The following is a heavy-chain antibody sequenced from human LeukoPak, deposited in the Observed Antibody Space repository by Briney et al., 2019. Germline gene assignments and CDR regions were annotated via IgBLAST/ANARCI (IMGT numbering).Heavy chain of an antibody. CDR2: ISGSGGST. J-gene: IGHJ4*02. CDR3: AKVNGEVRGVSDY. V-gene: IGHV3-23*01. D-gene: IGHD3-10*01. Sequence: GGSLRLSCAASGFTFSSYAMSWVRQAPGKGLEWVSAISGSGGSTYYADSVKGRFTISRDNSKNTLYLQMNSLRAGDTAVYYCAKVNGEVRGVSDYWGQGTLVTVSS. CDR1: GFTFSSYA.